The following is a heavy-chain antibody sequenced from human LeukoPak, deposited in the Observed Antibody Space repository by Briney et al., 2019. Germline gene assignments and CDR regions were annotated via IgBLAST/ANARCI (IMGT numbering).Heavy chain of an antibody. Sequence: GGSLRLSCAASGFTFSSYWMHWVRQAPGKGLEWVANIKQDGSEKYYVDSVKGRFSISRDNARNSLHLQMNSLRAEDTAVYYCARDCGILRIDCSDALDIWGQGTMVTVSS. CDR3: ARDCGILRIDCSDALDI. J-gene: IGHJ3*02. D-gene: IGHD2-21*01. CDR1: GFTFSSYW. CDR2: IKQDGSEK. V-gene: IGHV3-7*03.